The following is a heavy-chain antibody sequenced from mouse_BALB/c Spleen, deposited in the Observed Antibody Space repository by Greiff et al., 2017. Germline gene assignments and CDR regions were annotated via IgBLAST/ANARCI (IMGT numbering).Heavy chain of an antibody. CDR1: GFTFSSFG. V-gene: IGHV5-17*02. J-gene: IGHJ3*01. Sequence: EVKVVESGGGLVQPGGSRKLSCAASGFTFSSFGMHWVRQAPEKGLEWVAYISSGSSTIYYADTVKGRFTISRDNPKNTLFLQMTSLRSEDTAMYYCARGDYGSSYVGFAYWGQGTLVTVSA. CDR2: ISSGSSTI. D-gene: IGHD1-1*01. CDR3: ARGDYGSSYVGFAY.